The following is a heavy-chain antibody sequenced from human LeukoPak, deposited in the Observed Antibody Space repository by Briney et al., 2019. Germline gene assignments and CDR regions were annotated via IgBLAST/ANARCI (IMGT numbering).Heavy chain of an antibody. V-gene: IGHV4-59*01. CDR1: GGSISSYY. CDR3: AREDCSSTSCYGGFDY. D-gene: IGHD2-2*01. Sequence: SETLSLTCTVSGGSISSYYWSWIQQPPGKGLEWIGYIYYSGSTNYNPSLKSRVTISVDTSKNQFSLKLSSVTAADTAVYYCAREDCSSTSCYGGFDYWGQGTLVTVSS. CDR2: IYYSGST. J-gene: IGHJ4*02.